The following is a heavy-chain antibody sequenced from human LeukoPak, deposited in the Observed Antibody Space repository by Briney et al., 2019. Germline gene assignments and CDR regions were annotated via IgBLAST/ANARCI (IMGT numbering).Heavy chain of an antibody. D-gene: IGHD6-19*01. Sequence: SETLSLTCAVYGGSFSGYYWSWIRQPPGKGLEWIGEINHSGSTNYNPSLKSRVTISVDTSKNQFSMKLSSVTTADTAVYYCARGRGSGWNYYYYYYMDVWGKGTTVTVSS. CDR1: GGSFSGYY. CDR3: ARGRGSGWNYYYYYYMDV. V-gene: IGHV4-34*01. CDR2: INHSGST. J-gene: IGHJ6*03.